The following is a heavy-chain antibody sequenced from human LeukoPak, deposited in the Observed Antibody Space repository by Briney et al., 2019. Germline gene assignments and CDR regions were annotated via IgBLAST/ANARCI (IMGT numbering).Heavy chain of an antibody. Sequence: SETLSLTCTVSGGSISSSSYYWGWIRQPPGKGLEWIGSIYYSGSTYYNPSLKSRVTISVDTSKNQFSLRLSSVTAADTAVYYCARYIAVAGTYYFDYWGQGTLVTVSS. CDR1: GGSISSSSYY. CDR3: ARYIAVAGTYYFDY. J-gene: IGHJ4*02. D-gene: IGHD6-19*01. CDR2: IYYSGST. V-gene: IGHV4-39*01.